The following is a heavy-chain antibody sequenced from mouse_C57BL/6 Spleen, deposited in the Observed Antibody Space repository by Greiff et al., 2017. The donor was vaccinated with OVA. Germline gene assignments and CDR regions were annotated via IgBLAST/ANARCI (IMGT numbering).Heavy chain of an antibody. Sequence: QVQLQQPGAELVRPGSSVKLSCKASGYTFTSYWMHWVKQRPIQGLEWIGNIDPSDSETHYNQKFKDKATLTVDKSSSTAYMQLSSLTSEDSAVYYCARRRTGTTVVAPYCDYWGQGTTHTVSS. CDR3: ARRRTGTTVVAPYCDY. V-gene: IGHV1-52*01. CDR1: GYTFTSYW. D-gene: IGHD1-1*01. J-gene: IGHJ2*01. CDR2: IDPSDSET.